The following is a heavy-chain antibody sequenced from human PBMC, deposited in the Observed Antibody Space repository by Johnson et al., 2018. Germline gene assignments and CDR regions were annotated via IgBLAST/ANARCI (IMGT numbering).Heavy chain of an antibody. CDR2: IYYSGST. CDR3: ARRGYYYDSSGYRGAFDI. V-gene: IGHV4-39*01. Sequence: QVQLQESGPGLVKXSETLSLXCTVSGGSISSSSYYWGWNRQPPGKGLEWIGSIYYSGSTSYNPSLKSRVTISVDTSKNQFSLKLSSVTAADTAVYYCARRGYYYDSSGYRGAFDIWGQVTMVTVSS. CDR1: GGSISSSSYY. J-gene: IGHJ3*02. D-gene: IGHD3-22*01.